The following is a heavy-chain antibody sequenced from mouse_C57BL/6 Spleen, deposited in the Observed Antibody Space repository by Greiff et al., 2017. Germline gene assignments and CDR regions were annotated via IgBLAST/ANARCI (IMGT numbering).Heavy chain of an antibody. Sequence: EVQLVESGGDLVKPGGSLKLSCAASGFTFSSYGMSWVRQTPDKRLEWVATISSGGSYTYYPDSVKGRFTISRDNAKNTLYLQMSSLKSEDTAMYYCARQGDVDYFDYWGQGTTLTVSS. J-gene: IGHJ2*01. D-gene: IGHD3-3*01. CDR2: ISSGGSYT. V-gene: IGHV5-6*01. CDR3: ARQGDVDYFDY. CDR1: GFTFSSYG.